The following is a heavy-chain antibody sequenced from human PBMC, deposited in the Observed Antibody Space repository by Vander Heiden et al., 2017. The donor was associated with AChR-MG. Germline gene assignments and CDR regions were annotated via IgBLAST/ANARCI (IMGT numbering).Heavy chain of an antibody. D-gene: IGHD5-18*01. J-gene: IGHJ6*02. CDR2: IYYSGST. CDR1: GGSISRSSYY. CDR3: ARRSYGSYYYDGMDV. V-gene: IGHV4-39*01. Sequence: QLQLQESGPGLVKPSETLSLTCTVSGGSISRSSYYWGWIRQPPGKGLKGSGSIYYSGSTYYNPSLKSRVTISVDTSKNQFSLKRSSVTAADTAVYYCARRSYGSYYYDGMDVWGQGTTVTVSS.